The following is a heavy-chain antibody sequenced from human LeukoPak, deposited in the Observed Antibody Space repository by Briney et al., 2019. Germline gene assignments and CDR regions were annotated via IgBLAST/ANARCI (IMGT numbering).Heavy chain of an antibody. CDR2: ISSSSSTT. D-gene: IGHD3-22*01. V-gene: IGHV3-48*04. CDR3: AKEIATRITMIVVERWFDP. CDR1: GFAFSSYS. Sequence: GGSLRLSCAASGFAFSSYSMNWVRQAPGKGLEWVSYISSSSSTTHYADSVRGRFTVSRDNAKNSLYLQMNSQRAEDTAVYYCAKEIATRITMIVVERWFDPWGQGTLVTVSS. J-gene: IGHJ5*02.